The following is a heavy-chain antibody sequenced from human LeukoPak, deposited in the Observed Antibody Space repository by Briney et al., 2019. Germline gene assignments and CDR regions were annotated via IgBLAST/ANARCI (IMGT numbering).Heavy chain of an antibody. CDR1: GYTFISYG. D-gene: IGHD1-26*01. V-gene: IGHV1-18*01. CDR3: ARAGYSRFVDDLDY. Sequence: GASVKVSCKASGYTFISYGISWVRQAPGQGLEWMGWISTHNGYTKYTQKLQDRVTMTTDTSTSTAYMELKTLRSDDTAVYFCARAGYSRFVDDLDYWGQGTLVTVSS. J-gene: IGHJ4*02. CDR2: ISTHNGYT.